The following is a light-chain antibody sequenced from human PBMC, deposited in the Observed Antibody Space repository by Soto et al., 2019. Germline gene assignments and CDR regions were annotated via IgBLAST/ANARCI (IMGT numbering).Light chain of an antibody. J-gene: IGLJ3*02. CDR2: RNN. V-gene: IGLV1-47*01. CDR1: SSNIGSNY. CDR3: AAWDESLSVWV. Sequence: QSVLTQPPSASGTPGQRVTISCSGISSNIGSNYVSWYQQLPGTAPKLLIYRNNQRPSGVPDRFSGSKSGTSASLAISGLRSEDEADYYCAAWDESLSVWVFGGGTKLTVL.